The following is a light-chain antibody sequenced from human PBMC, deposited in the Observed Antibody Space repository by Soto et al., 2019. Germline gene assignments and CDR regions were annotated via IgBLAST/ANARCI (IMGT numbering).Light chain of an antibody. J-gene: IGKJ1*01. CDR3: QQYNSYAWT. CDR1: QSISSW. CDR2: DAS. V-gene: IGKV1-5*01. Sequence: IQMTQFSSTQTASVGDSVSICCRASQSISSWLAWYQQKPGKAPKLLIYDASSVESGVPSRFSGSGSGTEFTLTISSLQPDDFATYYCQQYNSYAWTFGQGTKVDIK.